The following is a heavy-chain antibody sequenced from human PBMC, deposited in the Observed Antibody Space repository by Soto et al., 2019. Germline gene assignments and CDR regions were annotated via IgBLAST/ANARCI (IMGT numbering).Heavy chain of an antibody. J-gene: IGHJ4*02. CDR3: VRIRADWNFDC. CDR1: GFTFSDHS. D-gene: IGHD1-1*01. V-gene: IGHV3-72*01. Sequence: EVQVVESGGGLVQPGGSLRLSCAGSGFTFSDHSMDWVRQAPGKGLEWVGRIREASNAHTKQYAASVKDRVTISRDDSKNSVYLQINSLRSEDSAVYYCVRIRADWNFDCWGQGTLVTVSS. CDR2: IREASNAHTK.